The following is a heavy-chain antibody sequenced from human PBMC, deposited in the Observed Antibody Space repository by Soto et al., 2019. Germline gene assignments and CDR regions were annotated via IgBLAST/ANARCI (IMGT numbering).Heavy chain of an antibody. CDR1: GYTFTSYG. Sequence: QVQLVQSGAEVKKPGASVKVSCKASGYTFTSYGISWVRQAPGQGLEWMGWISAYNGNTNHAQKLQGRVTMTTDTWTSRVYMELRSLRSDDAAVYYCARAGPEATVAVGGVDYWGQGNLVTVSS. J-gene: IGHJ4*02. CDR2: ISAYNGNT. CDR3: ARAGPEATVAVGGVDY. D-gene: IGHD4-17*01. V-gene: IGHV1-18*01.